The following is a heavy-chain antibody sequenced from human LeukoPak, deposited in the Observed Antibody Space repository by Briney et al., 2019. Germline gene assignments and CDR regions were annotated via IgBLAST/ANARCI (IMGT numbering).Heavy chain of an antibody. Sequence: PGGSLRLSCAASGFTFSSYSMNWVRQAPGKGLEWVSSISSSSSYIYYADSVKGRFTISRDNAKNSLYLQMNSLRAEDTAVYYCARAGSSSWHLVAYWGQGTLVTVSS. CDR3: ARAGSSSWHLVAY. CDR1: GFTFSSYS. CDR2: ISSSSSYI. V-gene: IGHV3-21*01. J-gene: IGHJ4*02. D-gene: IGHD6-13*01.